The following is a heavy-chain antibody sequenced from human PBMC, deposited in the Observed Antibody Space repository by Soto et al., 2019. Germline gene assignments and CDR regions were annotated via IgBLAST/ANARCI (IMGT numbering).Heavy chain of an antibody. D-gene: IGHD3-10*01. J-gene: IGHJ6*01. Sequence: QVQVQQSGPGLVKPSETLSLTCTVSSGPSKSHNWGWIRQPPGRGVEWIGYVYDTWSTSYNPSLKCRVTVSADTSTNRISLTLRFVTAADSAVYYCVRQGIGFLHGLVDVWGQGTTVIVSS. V-gene: IGHV4-59*08. CDR3: VRQGIGFLHGLVDV. CDR1: SGPSKSHN. CDR2: VYDTWST.